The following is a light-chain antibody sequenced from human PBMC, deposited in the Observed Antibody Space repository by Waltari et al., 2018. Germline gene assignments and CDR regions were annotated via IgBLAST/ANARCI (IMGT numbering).Light chain of an antibody. CDR2: ATS. Sequence: DIQMTQSPSSLSAFVGDRVIITCRASQSIGTSLNWYQQKPGKATKLLIYATSTLQSGVPSRFSGSGSGTDFTLTISSLQPEDFATYSCHQNYSPPPTFGQGTKVEIK. V-gene: IGKV1-39*01. CDR3: HQNYSPPPT. J-gene: IGKJ1*01. CDR1: QSIGTS.